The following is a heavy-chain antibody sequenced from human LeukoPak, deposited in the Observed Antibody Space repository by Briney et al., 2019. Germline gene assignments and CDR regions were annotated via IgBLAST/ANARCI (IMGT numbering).Heavy chain of an antibody. CDR2: ISTSGTHI. CDR1: GFTFSSYS. Sequence: GGSLRLSCAASGFTFSSYSMNWVRQAPGKGLEWVSSISTSGTHIYYADSVKGRFTISRDNAKNSLYLQMNSLRAEDTALYDCARDPVCGGDCFVDYWRQGTLVTVSS. CDR3: ARDPVCGGDCFVDY. V-gene: IGHV3-21*01. D-gene: IGHD2-21*02. J-gene: IGHJ4*02.